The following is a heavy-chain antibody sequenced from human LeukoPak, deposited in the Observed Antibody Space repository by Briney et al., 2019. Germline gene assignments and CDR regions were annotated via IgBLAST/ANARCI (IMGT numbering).Heavy chain of an antibody. V-gene: IGHV3-23*01. CDR2: TSGSGGCT. CDR1: GFTFSSYA. J-gene: IGHJ6*03. CDR3: AKDYGDSGVYMDV. Sequence: GGSLRLSCAASGFTFSSYAMSWVRQAPGKGLEWVSATSGSGGCTYYADSVKGRFTISRDNSKNTLYLQMNSLRAEDTAVYYCAKDYGDSGVYMDVWGKGTTVTVSS. D-gene: IGHD4-17*01.